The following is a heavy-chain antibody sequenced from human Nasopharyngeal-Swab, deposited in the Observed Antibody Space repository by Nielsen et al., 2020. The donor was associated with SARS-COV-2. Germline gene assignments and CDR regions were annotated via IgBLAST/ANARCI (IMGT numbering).Heavy chain of an antibody. Sequence: PGKALEWLARIDWDDDKFYSISLKTRLTISKDTSKNQVVLTMTNMDPVDTATYYCARTSTLTTYSSGWNDAFDIWGQGTMVTVSS. CDR3: ARTSTLTTYSSGWNDAFDI. V-gene: IGHV2-70*04. D-gene: IGHD6-19*01. J-gene: IGHJ3*02. CDR2: IDWDDDK.